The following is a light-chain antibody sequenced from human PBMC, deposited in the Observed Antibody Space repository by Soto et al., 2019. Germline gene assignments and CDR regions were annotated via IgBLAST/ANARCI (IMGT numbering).Light chain of an antibody. J-gene: IGKJ1*01. Sequence: EIVMTQSPATLSVSPGGRATLSCRASQSISDTLAWYQQKPGQAPRLLIHGASTRATGFPARFSGSGSGTDFTLTISSLEPEDFAVYYCQQRSNWPRTFGQGTKVDIK. CDR2: GAS. V-gene: IGKV3-15*01. CDR1: QSISDT. CDR3: QQRSNWPRT.